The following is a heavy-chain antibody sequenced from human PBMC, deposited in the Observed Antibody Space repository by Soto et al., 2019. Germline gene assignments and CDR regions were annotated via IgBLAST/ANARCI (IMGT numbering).Heavy chain of an antibody. Sequence: QVQLQESGPGLVKPSDTLSLTRAVSGYSISSSNWWGWIRQPPGKGLEWIGYIYYSGTTYYNPSLKSRVTMSVDTSTNQFSLKLTSVTAVDTAVYYWARREIQAPIDYWAQGTLVTVSS. D-gene: IGHD1-26*01. CDR1: GYSISSSNW. CDR2: IYYSGTT. CDR3: ARREIQAPIDY. V-gene: IGHV4-28*01. J-gene: IGHJ4*02.